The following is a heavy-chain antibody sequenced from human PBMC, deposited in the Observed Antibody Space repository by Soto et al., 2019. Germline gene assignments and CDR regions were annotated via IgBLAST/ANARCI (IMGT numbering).Heavy chain of an antibody. V-gene: IGHV1-18*01. CDR2: ISPHNDRT. Sequence: ASVKVSCKASGYNFTSYGISWVRQAPGQGLEWMGWISPHNDRTKYARRFQDRVTMTTETPTSTVYMELGSLRSDDTAVYYCARDLYYSSGRYFDHDAFDIWGQGTVVTV. D-gene: IGHD6-19*01. CDR1: GYNFTSYG. CDR3: ARDLYYSSGRYFDHDAFDI. J-gene: IGHJ3*02.